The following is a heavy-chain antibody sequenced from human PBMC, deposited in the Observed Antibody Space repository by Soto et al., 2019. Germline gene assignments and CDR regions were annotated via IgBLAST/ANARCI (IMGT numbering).Heavy chain of an antibody. D-gene: IGHD1-20*01. CDR2: IYYTGST. CDR1: GGSISRYY. V-gene: IGHV4-59*08. Sequence: SETLSLTCTVPGGSISRYYWTWIRQPPGKRLEWIGYIYYTGSTNYNPSLQSRVTMSIDTSKNQFSLNLSSVTAADTAIYYCATYNRPPYHFDCWGQGALVTVSS. CDR3: ATYNRPPYHFDC. J-gene: IGHJ4*02.